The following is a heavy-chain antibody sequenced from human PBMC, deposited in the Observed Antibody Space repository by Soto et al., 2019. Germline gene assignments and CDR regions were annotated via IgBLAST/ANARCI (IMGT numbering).Heavy chain of an antibody. CDR2: ISSSSSTI. CDR1: GFTFSSYS. V-gene: IGHV3-48*02. J-gene: IGHJ1*01. D-gene: IGHD3-22*01. CDR3: ARDHPLSNYDNSGYYPEYFHH. Sequence: GGSLRLSCAASGFTFSSYSMNWVRQAPGKGQEWVSYISSSSSTIYYADSVKGRFTISRDNAKNSMYLQMNSLRDEDTAVYYCARDHPLSNYDNSGYYPEYFHHWGQSTLVTVSS.